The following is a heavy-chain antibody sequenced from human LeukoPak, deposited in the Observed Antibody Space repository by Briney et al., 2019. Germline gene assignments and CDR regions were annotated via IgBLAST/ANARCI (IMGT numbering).Heavy chain of an antibody. Sequence: GGSLRLSCAASGFTFSSYGMSWVRQAPGKGLEWISAISGSGGSTYYADSVKGRFTISRDNSKNTLYLQMNSLRAEDTAVYYCARPLTAAGLFDYWGQGTLVTVSS. CDR1: GFTFSSYG. CDR2: ISGSGGST. J-gene: IGHJ4*02. D-gene: IGHD6-13*01. V-gene: IGHV3-23*01. CDR3: ARPLTAAGLFDY.